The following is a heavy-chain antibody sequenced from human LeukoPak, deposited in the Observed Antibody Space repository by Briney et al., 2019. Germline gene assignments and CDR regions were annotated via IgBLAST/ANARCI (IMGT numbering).Heavy chain of an antibody. J-gene: IGHJ4*02. CDR3: AKDTGHLILGDY. CDR1: GITFSTSG. CDR2: IWYDGSQK. V-gene: IGHV3-33*06. Sequence: PGGSLRLSCAASGITFSTSGMHWVRQAPGKGLEWVAVIWYDGSQKYYADSVKGRFTISRDNSKDTLFLQMNCLTLEDTAVYYCAKDTGHLILGDYWGQGTLVIVSS. D-gene: IGHD7-27*01.